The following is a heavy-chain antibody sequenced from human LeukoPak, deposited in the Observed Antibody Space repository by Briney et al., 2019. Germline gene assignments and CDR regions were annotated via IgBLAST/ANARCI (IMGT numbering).Heavy chain of an antibody. CDR3: ARDRDHGDYYYYYYMDV. D-gene: IGHD4-17*01. V-gene: IGHV3-64*01. Sequence: GGSLRLSCAASGFTFSSYAMHWVRQAPGKGLEYVSAISSNGGSTYYANSVKGRFTISRDNSKNTLYLQMGSLRAEDMAVYYCARDRDHGDYYYYYYMDVWGKGTTVTASS. CDR2: ISSNGGST. CDR1: GFTFSSYA. J-gene: IGHJ6*03.